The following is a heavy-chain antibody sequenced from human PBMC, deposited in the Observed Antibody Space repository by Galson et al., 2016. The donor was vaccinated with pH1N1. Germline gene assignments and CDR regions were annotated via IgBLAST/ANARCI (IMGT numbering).Heavy chain of an antibody. D-gene: IGHD3-3*01. CDR2: ISRSSAKK. CDR1: NFVFDRYS. Sequence: SLRLSCAASNFVFDRYSINWVRQAPGKGLEWVSFISRSSAKKYYADSVKGRFTVSRDNSKNSVYLQMNSLRAEDAAVYYCVRDLNSNDFWSGAFLYWGQGSLVTVSS. CDR3: VRDLNSNDFWSGAFLY. V-gene: IGHV3-21*05. J-gene: IGHJ4*02.